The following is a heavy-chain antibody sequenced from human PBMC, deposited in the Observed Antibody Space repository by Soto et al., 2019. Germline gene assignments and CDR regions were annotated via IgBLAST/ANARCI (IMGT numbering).Heavy chain of an antibody. D-gene: IGHD6-19*01. J-gene: IGHJ4*02. V-gene: IGHV3-73*01. CDR3: SRWPSSGPGDYFDY. CDR1: GFTFSGSA. Sequence: GGSLRLSCAASGFTFSGSAMHWVRQASGKGLEWVGRIRSKANSYATAYAASVKGRFTISRDDSKNTAYLQMNSLKTEDTAAYYCSRWPSSGPGDYFDYWGQGTLVTVSS. CDR2: IRSKANSYAT.